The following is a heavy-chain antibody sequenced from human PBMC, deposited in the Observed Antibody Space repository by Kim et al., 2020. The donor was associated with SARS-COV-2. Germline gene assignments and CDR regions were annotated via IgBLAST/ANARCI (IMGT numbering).Heavy chain of an antibody. CDR3: ARINAAAWDYGLDV. J-gene: IGHJ6*02. V-gene: IGHV1-2*06. CDR1: GYTFSDYY. CDR2: INPISGAT. D-gene: IGHD6-25*01. Sequence: ASVKVSCKASGYTFSDYYLHWVRQAPGQGLEWMGRINPISGATDYAQKFQGRVTMTRDTSISTAYMELIGLRSDDTAIFFCARINAAAWDYGLDVWGQGT.